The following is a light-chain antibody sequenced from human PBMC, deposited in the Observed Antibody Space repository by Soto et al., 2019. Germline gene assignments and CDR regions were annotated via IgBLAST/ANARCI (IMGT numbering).Light chain of an antibody. CDR1: SSDVGVYNY. CDR3: SSYTSSSTLV. J-gene: IGLJ2*01. CDR2: NVS. V-gene: IGLV2-14*03. Sequence: QSALTQPASVSGSPGQSITISCTGTSSDVGVYNYVSWHQQHPGKAPKLMIYNVSNRPSGVSNRFSGSKSGNTASLTISGLQAEDEADYYCSSYTSSSTLVFGGGTKLTVL.